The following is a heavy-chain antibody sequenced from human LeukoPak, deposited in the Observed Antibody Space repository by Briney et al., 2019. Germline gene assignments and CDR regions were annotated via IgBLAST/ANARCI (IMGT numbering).Heavy chain of an antibody. CDR3: AKDMYYYDSSGYESPAN. J-gene: IGHJ4*02. V-gene: IGHV3-30*02. Sequence: GGSLRLSCADSGFTFSSYRMSWVRQAPGKGLDWVAFIRYDGDTQFYADSVEGRFTVSRDSSKDTLYLQMNSLRADDTAVYYCAKDMYYYDSSGYESPANWGQGTLVTVSS. D-gene: IGHD3-22*01. CDR2: IRYDGDTQ. CDR1: GFTFSSYR.